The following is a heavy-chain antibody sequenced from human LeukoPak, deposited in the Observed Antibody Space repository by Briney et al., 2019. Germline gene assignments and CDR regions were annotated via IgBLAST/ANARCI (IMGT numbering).Heavy chain of an antibody. CDR3: ARSYSGSFDY. J-gene: IGHJ4*02. CDR2: IYYSGST. Sequence: SETLSLTCTDSGGSISRYYWSWIRQPPGKGLEWIGYIYYSGSTNYNPSLKSRVTISVDTSKNQFSLKLSSVTAADTAVYYCARSYSGSFDYWGQGTLVTVSS. V-gene: IGHV4-59*13. D-gene: IGHD1-26*01. CDR1: GGSISRYY.